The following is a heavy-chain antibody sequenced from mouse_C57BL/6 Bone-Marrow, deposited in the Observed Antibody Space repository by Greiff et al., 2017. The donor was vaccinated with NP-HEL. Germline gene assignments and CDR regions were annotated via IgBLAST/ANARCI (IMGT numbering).Heavy chain of an antibody. V-gene: IGHV1-50*01. CDR2: IDPYDSYT. D-gene: IGHD1-1*01. Sequence: QVQLQQPGAELVKPGASVKLSCKASGYTFTSYWKQGVKQRPGNGLEWIGEIDPYDSYTNYNQKFKGKATLTVDTSSSTAYMQPSSLTSEDSAVYYCAKRDYYGSSSYYYAMDYWGQGTSVTVSS. CDR1: GYTFTSYW. CDR3: AKRDYYGSSSYYYAMDY. J-gene: IGHJ4*01.